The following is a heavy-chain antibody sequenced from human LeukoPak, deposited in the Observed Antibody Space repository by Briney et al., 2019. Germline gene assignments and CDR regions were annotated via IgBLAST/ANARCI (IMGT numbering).Heavy chain of an antibody. CDR1: GYTFTSYG. V-gene: IGHV1-18*01. Sequence: ASVKVSCKASGYTFTSYGISWVRQAPGQGLEWMGWISAYNGNTNYAQKLQGRVTMTTDTSTSTAYMELGSLRSDDTAVYYCGRDIYYYDSSGYYYFTGDYWGQGTLVTVSS. D-gene: IGHD3-22*01. CDR3: GRDIYYYDSSGYYYFTGDY. CDR2: ISAYNGNT. J-gene: IGHJ4*02.